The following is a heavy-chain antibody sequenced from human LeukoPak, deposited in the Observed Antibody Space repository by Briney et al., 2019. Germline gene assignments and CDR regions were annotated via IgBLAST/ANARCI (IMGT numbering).Heavy chain of an antibody. Sequence: GGSLRLSCAASGFSFSSYAMSWVRQAPGKGLEWVSAIIISGGSTYYADSVKGRFTISRDNSKNTLYLQMNSLRAEDTAVYYCAKNAHYQGYSYGGIDYWGQGTLVTVSS. D-gene: IGHD5-18*01. CDR1: GFSFSSYA. J-gene: IGHJ4*02. CDR2: IIISGGST. V-gene: IGHV3-23*01. CDR3: AKNAHYQGYSYGGIDY.